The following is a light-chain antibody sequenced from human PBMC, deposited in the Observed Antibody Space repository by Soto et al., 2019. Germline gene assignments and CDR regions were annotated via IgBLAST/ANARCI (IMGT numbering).Light chain of an antibody. CDR1: NIGSQS. CDR2: DDA. Sequence: SYELAQPPSVSVAPGQTARITCGGNNIGSQSVHWYQQKPGQAPVLVVYDDADRPSGFPERFSGSKSGTSASLAITGLQPEDEADYYCQSYDSSLTTFVFGTGTKVTVL. V-gene: IGLV3-21*02. J-gene: IGLJ1*01. CDR3: QSYDSSLTTFV.